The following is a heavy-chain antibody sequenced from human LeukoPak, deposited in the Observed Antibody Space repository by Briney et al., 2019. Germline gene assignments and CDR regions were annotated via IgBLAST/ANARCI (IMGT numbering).Heavy chain of an antibody. Sequence: GGSLRLSCAASGFTFSSYSMNWVRQAPGKGLEWVSSINNNSSYIYYADSVKGRFTISRDNAKNSLYLQMNSLRAEDTAVYYCARVFWKGKDTAMAYDAFDIWGQGTMVTVSS. J-gene: IGHJ3*02. CDR1: GFTFSSYS. CDR2: INNNSSYI. D-gene: IGHD5-18*01. CDR3: ARVFWKGKDTAMAYDAFDI. V-gene: IGHV3-21*01.